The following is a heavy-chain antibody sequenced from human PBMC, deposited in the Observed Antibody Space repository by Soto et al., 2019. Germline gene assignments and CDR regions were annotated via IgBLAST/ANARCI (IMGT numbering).Heavy chain of an antibody. CDR2: IYPGDSDT. CDR3: ASGCYYGSGSTLGQFDY. V-gene: IGHV5-51*01. D-gene: IGHD3-10*01. Sequence: GESLKISCKGSGSSFTSYWIGWVRQMPGKGLEWMGIIYPGDSDTRYSPSFQGQVTISAGKSISTAYLQWSSLKASDTAMYYCASGCYYGSGSTLGQFDYWGQGTLVTVSS. CDR1: GSSFTSYW. J-gene: IGHJ4*02.